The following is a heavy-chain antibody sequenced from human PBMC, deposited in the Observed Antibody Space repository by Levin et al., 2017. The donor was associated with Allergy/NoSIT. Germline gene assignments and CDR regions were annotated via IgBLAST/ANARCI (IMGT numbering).Heavy chain of an antibody. CDR2: IYYSGVT. Sequence: MASETLSLTCTVSGGSISSSTHYWGWVRQAPGKGLEWIGSIYYSGVTYYNPSLKSRVTISVDRFQNQFSLKLRSVTAADTAVYYCARERDLIGARAPFDYWGQGTLVTVSS. D-gene: IGHD6-6*01. J-gene: IGHJ4*02. V-gene: IGHV4-39*07. CDR3: ARERDLIGARAPFDY. CDR1: GGSISSSTHY.